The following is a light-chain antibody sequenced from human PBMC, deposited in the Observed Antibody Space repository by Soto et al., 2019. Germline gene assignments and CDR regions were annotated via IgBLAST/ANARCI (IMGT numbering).Light chain of an antibody. CDR2: GNS. CDR1: SSNIGAGYD. CDR3: QSYDSSLPREV. Sequence: QSVLTQPPSVSGAPGQRVTISCTGSSSNIGAGYDVHWYQQLPGTAPKLLIYGNSNRPSGVPDRFSGSKSGTSASLAITGLQAEDEADYYCQSYDSSLPREVFGGVTKLTVL. V-gene: IGLV1-40*01. J-gene: IGLJ2*01.